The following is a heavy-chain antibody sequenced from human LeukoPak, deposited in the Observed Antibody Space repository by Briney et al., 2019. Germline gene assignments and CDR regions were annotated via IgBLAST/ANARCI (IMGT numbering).Heavy chain of an antibody. D-gene: IGHD3-3*01. J-gene: IGHJ4*02. CDR3: ARDLPITIFGEVIGGPFDY. CDR2: ISSSSSYI. Sequence: GGSLRLSCAASGFTFSSYSMNWVRQAPGKGLEWVSSISSSSSYIYYADSVKGRFTISRDNAKNSLYLQMNSLRAEDTAVYYCARDLPITIFGEVIGGPFDYWGQGTLVTVSS. V-gene: IGHV3-21*01. CDR1: GFTFSSYS.